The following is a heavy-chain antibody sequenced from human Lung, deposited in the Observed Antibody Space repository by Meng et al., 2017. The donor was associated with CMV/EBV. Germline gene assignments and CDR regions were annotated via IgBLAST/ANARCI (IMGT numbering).Heavy chain of an antibody. J-gene: IGHJ4*02. D-gene: IGHD3-10*02. Sequence: VGAGGGVGQLWGRLQPFRASSGITFNSYGQPWGRQGSGEGLEVVAFIRYDESHKYYGESVKGRFTIFRDTSKDKIDFQINSLRPEETGVFFWGKGRPVLHQWGQGTLVTVFS. CDR2: IRYDESHK. V-gene: IGHV3-30*02. CDR3: GKGRPVLHQ. CDR1: GITFNSYG.